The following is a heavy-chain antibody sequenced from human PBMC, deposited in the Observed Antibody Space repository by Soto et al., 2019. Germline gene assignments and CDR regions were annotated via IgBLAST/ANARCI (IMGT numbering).Heavy chain of an antibody. D-gene: IGHD3-3*01. CDR2: FDPEDGET. J-gene: IGHJ3*02. CDR3: ATGWAGFLEWSNDAFDI. V-gene: IGHV1-24*01. CDR1: GYTLTELS. Sequence: ASVKVSCKVSGYTLTELSMHWVRQAPGKGLEWKGGFDPEDGETIYAQKFQGRVTMTEDTSTDTAYMELSSLRSEDTAVYYCATGWAGFLEWSNDAFDIWGQGTMATVSS.